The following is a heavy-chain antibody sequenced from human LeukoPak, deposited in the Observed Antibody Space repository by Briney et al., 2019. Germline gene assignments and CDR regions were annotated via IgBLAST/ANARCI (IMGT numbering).Heavy chain of an antibody. CDR2: IYYSGST. Sequence: SETLSLTCTVSGGSISSYYWSWIRQPPGKGLEWIGYIYYSGSTNYNPSLKSRVTISVDTSKNQFSLKLSSVTAADTAMYYCARVLNYYYSMDVWGKGATVTVSS. CDR1: GGSISSYY. D-gene: IGHD2-15*01. J-gene: IGHJ6*03. CDR3: ARVLNYYYSMDV. V-gene: IGHV4-59*08.